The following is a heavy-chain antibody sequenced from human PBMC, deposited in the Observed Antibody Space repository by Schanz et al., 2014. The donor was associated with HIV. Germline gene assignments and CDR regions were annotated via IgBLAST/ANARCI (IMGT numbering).Heavy chain of an antibody. J-gene: IGHJ5*02. V-gene: IGHV1-8*02. CDR1: GYTFSDYD. CDR2: VNPESGNS. Sequence: QVQLVQSGPEVKKPGASVRVSCETSGYTFSDYDINWVRQAPGQGLEWMGWVNPESGNSGMADKFLGRLSLTRFTSTGTAYMELDSLRSEDTAVYYCARDLRVVPAASDNWFDPWGQGTLVTVSS. D-gene: IGHD2-2*01. CDR3: ARDLRVVPAASDNWFDP.